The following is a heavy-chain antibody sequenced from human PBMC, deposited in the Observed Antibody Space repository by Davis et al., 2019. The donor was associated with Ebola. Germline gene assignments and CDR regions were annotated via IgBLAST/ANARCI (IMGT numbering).Heavy chain of an antibody. V-gene: IGHV1-3*01. D-gene: IGHD6-19*01. J-gene: IGHJ4*02. CDR3: AREYGTAYSSGWYDGVGY. CDR2: INVGNGNT. Sequence: ASVTVSRKASGYTFTSYAMHWVRQAPAQGLEWMGWINVGNGNTKYSQKFQGRVTITRDTSASTAYMELSSLRSEDTAVYYCAREYGTAYSSGWYDGVGYWGQGTLVTVSS. CDR1: GYTFTSYA.